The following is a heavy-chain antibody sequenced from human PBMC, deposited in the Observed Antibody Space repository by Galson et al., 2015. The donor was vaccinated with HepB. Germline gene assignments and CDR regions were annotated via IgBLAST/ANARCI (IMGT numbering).Heavy chain of an antibody. CDR3: AAGKDSSGYVDAFDI. CDR1: GFTFTSSA. D-gene: IGHD3-22*01. V-gene: IGHV1-58*02. Sequence: SVKVSCKASGFTFTSSAMQWVRQARGQRLEWIGWIVVGSGNTNYAQKFQERVTITRDMSTSTAYMELSSLRPEDTAVYYCAAGKDSSGYVDAFDIWGQGTMVTVSS. CDR2: IVVGSGNT. J-gene: IGHJ3*02.